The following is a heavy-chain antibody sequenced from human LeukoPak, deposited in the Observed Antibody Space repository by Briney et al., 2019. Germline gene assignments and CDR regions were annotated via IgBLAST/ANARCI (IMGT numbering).Heavy chain of an antibody. V-gene: IGHV1-46*01. D-gene: IGHD6-13*01. J-gene: IGHJ6*03. CDR1: GYILSMFW. Sequence: ASVKVSCKTSGYILSMFWMHWVRQAPGQGLEWMGIINPSRGSTTFAPKFQGRVSMTGDMTTNTVYMKMSGVTSEDTGIYFCARDVSARGAGVVAPGLLPLMNYFGFYMDVWGKGTSVTVSS. CDR3: ARDVSARGAGVVAPGLLPLMNYFGFYMDV. CDR2: INPSRGST.